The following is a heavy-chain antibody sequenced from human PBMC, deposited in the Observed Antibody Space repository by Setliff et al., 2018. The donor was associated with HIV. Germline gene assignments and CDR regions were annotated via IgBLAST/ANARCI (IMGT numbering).Heavy chain of an antibody. D-gene: IGHD5-18*01. V-gene: IGHV4-38-2*02. CDR1: GYSISSDYY. J-gene: IGHJ4*02. CDR2: IYHSGSI. Sequence: PSETLSLTCAVSGYSISSDYYWGWIRQPPGKGLEWIGTIYHSGSIYSNPSLKSRVTISVDTSKNQFSLKLTSVAAADTAVYYCARDSGGYNYGFAVGSFDYWGQGALVTV. CDR3: ARDSGGYNYGFAVGSFDY.